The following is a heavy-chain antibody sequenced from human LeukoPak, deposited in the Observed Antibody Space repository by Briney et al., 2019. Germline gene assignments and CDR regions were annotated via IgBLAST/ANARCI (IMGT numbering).Heavy chain of an antibody. CDR1: GFTFSSYA. CDR3: ARPRWAAAGTRGVVLDY. D-gene: IGHD6-13*01. J-gene: IGHJ4*02. V-gene: IGHV3-30-3*01. CDR2: ISYDGSNK. Sequence: GGSLRLSCAASGFTFSSYAMHWVRQAPGKGLEWVAVISYDGSNKYYADSVKGRFTISRDNSKNTLYLQMNSLRAEDTAVCYCARPRWAAAGTRGVVLDYWGQGTLVTVSS.